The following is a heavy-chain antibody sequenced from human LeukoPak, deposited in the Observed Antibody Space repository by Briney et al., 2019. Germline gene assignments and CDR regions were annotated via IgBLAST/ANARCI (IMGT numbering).Heavy chain of an antibody. CDR2: IYTSGST. CDR3: ASGLRYFDLYY. D-gene: IGHD3-9*01. CDR1: GGSISSGSYY. J-gene: IGHJ4*02. V-gene: IGHV4-61*02. Sequence: SQTLSLTCTVSGGSISSGSYYWSWIRQPAGKGLEWIGRIYTSGSTNYNPSLKSRVTISVDTSKNQFSLKLSSVTAADTAVYYCASGLRYFDLYYWGQGTLVTVSS.